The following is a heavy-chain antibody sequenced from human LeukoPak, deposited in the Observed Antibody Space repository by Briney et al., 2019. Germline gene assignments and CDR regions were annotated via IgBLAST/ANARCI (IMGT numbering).Heavy chain of an antibody. Sequence: SVKVSCKASGGTFSSYAINWVRQAPGQGLEWMGGIIPIFGTANYAQKFQGRVTITTDESTSTAYMELSSLTSEDTAVYYCARGPKLERFDYWGQGTLVTVSS. J-gene: IGHJ4*02. CDR3: ARGPKLERFDY. CDR2: IIPIFGTA. V-gene: IGHV1-69*05. CDR1: GGTFSSYA. D-gene: IGHD1-1*01.